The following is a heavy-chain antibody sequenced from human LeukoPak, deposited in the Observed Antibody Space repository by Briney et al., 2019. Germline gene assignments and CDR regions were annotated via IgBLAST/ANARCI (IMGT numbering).Heavy chain of an antibody. J-gene: IGHJ4*02. V-gene: IGHV4-59*01. Sequence: NPSETLSLTCTVSGGSFSNYYWSWVRQFPGKGLEWIGCVHYSGSTKYNPSLKSRVTISIDTSKNQFSLKVTSVTAADTAVYFCARGINVGATSFWGQGTLVTVSS. CDR1: GGSFSNYY. CDR2: VHYSGST. CDR3: ARGINVGATSF. D-gene: IGHD1-26*01.